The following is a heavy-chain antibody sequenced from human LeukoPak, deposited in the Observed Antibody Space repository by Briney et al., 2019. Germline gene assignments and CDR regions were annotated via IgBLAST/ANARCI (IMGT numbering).Heavy chain of an antibody. D-gene: IGHD1-26*01. Sequence: GGSLRLSCAASGFTIDDFGMSWVRQAPGKGLEWVSSINWNGSSTSYADSVKGRFTISRDNAKNSLSLQMNSLRAEDTALYYCAKDISVSGSYSHFDYWGQGTLVTVSS. CDR3: AKDISVSGSYSHFDY. CDR2: INWNGSST. V-gene: IGHV3-20*04. CDR1: GFTIDDFG. J-gene: IGHJ4*02.